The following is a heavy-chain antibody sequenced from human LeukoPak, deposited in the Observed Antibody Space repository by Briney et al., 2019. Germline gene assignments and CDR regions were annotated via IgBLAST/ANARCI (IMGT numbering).Heavy chain of an antibody. D-gene: IGHD5-18*01. V-gene: IGHV3-33*01. J-gene: IGHJ5*02. CDR2: IWYYGSNT. Sequence: GRSLRLSCAASGFTFCNDGMNRVREAPSNGLEWGAVIWYYGSNTYYADSVKGRFTISRDNSKNTLYLQMNSLRGEDTAVYYCAREVLVYTAMVGFDPWGQGALVTVSS. CDR3: AREVLVYTAMVGFDP. CDR1: GFTFCNDG.